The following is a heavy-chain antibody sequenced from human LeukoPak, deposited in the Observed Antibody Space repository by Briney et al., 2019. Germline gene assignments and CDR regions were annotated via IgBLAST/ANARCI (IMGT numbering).Heavy chain of an antibody. CDR2: IKEDGSAE. Sequence: PGGSLRLSCAASGFTFSSYAMHWVRQAPGEGPEWVANIKEDGSAEYYADSVKGRFTISRDNAKKSLYLQMNSLRAEDSAVYYCARDAVRGGDCDYWGQGTLVTVSS. D-gene: IGHD2-21*02. CDR1: GFTFSSYA. CDR3: ARDAVRGGDCDY. V-gene: IGHV3-7*03. J-gene: IGHJ4*02.